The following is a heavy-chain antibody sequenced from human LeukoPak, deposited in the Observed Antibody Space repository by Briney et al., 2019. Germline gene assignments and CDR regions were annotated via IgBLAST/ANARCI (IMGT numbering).Heavy chain of an antibody. J-gene: IGHJ4*02. CDR3: ARGWASEAFDY. CDR1: GFTFSRYS. CDR2: VSSSSSYI. Sequence: GGSLRLSCAASGFTFSRYSMNWVRQAPGRGLEWVSSVSSSSSYIYYADSVKGRFTISRDNAKNSLYLQMDSLRVEDTAVYYCARGWASEAFDYWGQGTLVTVSS. D-gene: IGHD3-16*01. V-gene: IGHV3-21*01.